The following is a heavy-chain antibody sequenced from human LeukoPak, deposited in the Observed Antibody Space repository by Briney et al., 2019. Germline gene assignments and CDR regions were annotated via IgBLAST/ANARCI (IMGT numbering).Heavy chain of an antibody. J-gene: IGHJ6*03. D-gene: IGHD6-13*01. CDR3: AKEGIEPMSMDV. Sequence: GGSLRLSCAASGFTFDDYAMHWVRQAPGKGLEWVSLISWDGGSTYYADSVKGRFTISRDNSKNSLYLQMNSLRAEDTALYYCAKEGIEPMSMDVWGKGTTVTVSS. CDR1: GFTFDDYA. CDR2: ISWDGGST. V-gene: IGHV3-43D*03.